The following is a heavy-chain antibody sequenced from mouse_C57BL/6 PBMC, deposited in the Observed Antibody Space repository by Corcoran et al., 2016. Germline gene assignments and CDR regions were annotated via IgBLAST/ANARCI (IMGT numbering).Heavy chain of an antibody. CDR2: INPNNGGT. CDR1: GYTFTHYN. CDR3: ARGDSNYNYYAMDY. D-gene: IGHD2-5*01. J-gene: IGHJ4*01. Sequence: EVQLQQSGPELVKPWASVKIPCKASGYTFTHYNMNWVKQSHGQSLEWIGDINPNNGGTIYNQKFKGKATLTVDKSSSTAHMELRSLTSEDTAVYYCARGDSNYNYYAMDYWGQGTSVTVSS. V-gene: IGHV1-18*01.